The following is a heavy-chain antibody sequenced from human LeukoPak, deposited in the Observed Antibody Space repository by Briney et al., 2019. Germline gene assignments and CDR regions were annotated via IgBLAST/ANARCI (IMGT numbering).Heavy chain of an antibody. Sequence: PSETLSLTCSVSGDSISSGGYYWGWIRQPPGKGLEWIGSIYYSGRTSHNPSLKSRVTISVGTSKNQFSLKLSSVTAAGTAVYYCAIDARHYDAFDIWGQGTMVTVSS. J-gene: IGHJ3*02. CDR3: AIDARHYDAFDI. D-gene: IGHD2-15*01. CDR1: GDSISSGGYY. V-gene: IGHV4-39*07. CDR2: IYYSGRT.